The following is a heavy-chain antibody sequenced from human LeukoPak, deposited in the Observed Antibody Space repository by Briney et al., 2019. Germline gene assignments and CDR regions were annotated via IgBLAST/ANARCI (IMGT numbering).Heavy chain of an antibody. V-gene: IGHV3-23*01. D-gene: IGHD5-18*01. J-gene: IGHJ4*02. CDR2: ISGSGGST. Sequence: TGGSLRLSCAASGFTFSSYAMSWVRQAPGKGLEWVSAISGSGGSTYYADSVKGRFTISRDNSKNTLYLQMNSLRAEDTAVYYCAKPPKIQLWSPLDYWGQGTLVTVSS. CDR3: AKPPKIQLWSPLDY. CDR1: GFTFSSYA.